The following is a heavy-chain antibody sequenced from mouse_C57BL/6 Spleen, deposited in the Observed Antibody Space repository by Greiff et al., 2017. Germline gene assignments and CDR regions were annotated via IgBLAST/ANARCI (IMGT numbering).Heavy chain of an antibody. CDR3: ARGGAYGSSFDY. Sequence: EVQLQQSGPELVKPGASVKISCKASGYTFTDYYMNWVKQSHGKSLEWIGDINPNNGGTSYNQKFKGKATLTVDKSSSTAYMELRSLTSEDSAVYYCARGGAYGSSFDYWGQGTTLTVSS. V-gene: IGHV1-26*01. D-gene: IGHD1-1*01. J-gene: IGHJ2*01. CDR2: INPNNGGT. CDR1: GYTFTDYY.